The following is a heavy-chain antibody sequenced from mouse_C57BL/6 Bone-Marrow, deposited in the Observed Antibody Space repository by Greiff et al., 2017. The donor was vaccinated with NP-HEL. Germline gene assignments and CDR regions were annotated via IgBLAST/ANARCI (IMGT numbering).Heavy chain of an antibody. CDR1: FSTFPPSF. J-gene: IGHJ3*01. V-gene: IGHV1-55*01. CDR3: ARSGYYGSSLWFAY. CDR2: ICPVSGGT. D-gene: IGHD1-1*01. Sequence: PLPPPLSSLLPPVSSVPLSCPSSFSTFPPSFLPFFPPGRVQGIEWIRDICPVSGGTNYKEKFKSKATLTVDTSTSTAYMQLSSLTSEDSAVYYCARSGYYGSSLWFAYWGQGTLVTVSA.